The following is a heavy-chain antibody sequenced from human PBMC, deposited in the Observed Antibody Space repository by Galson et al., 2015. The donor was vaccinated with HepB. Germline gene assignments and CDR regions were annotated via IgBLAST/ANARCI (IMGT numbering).Heavy chain of an antibody. CDR1: GFTFSSYS. D-gene: IGHD3-9*01. J-gene: IGHJ4*02. Sequence: SLRLSCAASGFTFSSYSMNWVRQAPGKGLEWVSYISSSSSTIYYADSVKGRFTISRDNAKNSLYLQMNSLRAEDTAVYYCARGSRYFDWLLEFDYWGQGTLVTVSS. CDR2: ISSSSSTI. V-gene: IGHV3-48*01. CDR3: ARGSRYFDWLLEFDY.